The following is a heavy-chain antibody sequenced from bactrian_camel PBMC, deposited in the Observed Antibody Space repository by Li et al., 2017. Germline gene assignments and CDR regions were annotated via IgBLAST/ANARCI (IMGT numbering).Heavy chain of an antibody. V-gene: IGHV3S40*01. Sequence: DVQLVESGGRSVQTGGSLRLSCVVRGDTSGTNCMGWFRQAPGREREGVAGLYVTDNTTYYADSVKGRFTISQEKSNNTVFLTMNGAKPEDTAMYYCAAVTFCRGSYCCRLDDLNKFNYWARGTQVTVS. CDR3: AAVTFCRGSYCCRLDDLNKFNY. D-gene: IGHD2*01. CDR2: LYVTDNTT. J-gene: IGHJ4*01. CDR1: GDTSGTNC.